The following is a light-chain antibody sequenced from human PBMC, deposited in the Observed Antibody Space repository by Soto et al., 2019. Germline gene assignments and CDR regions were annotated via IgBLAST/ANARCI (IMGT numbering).Light chain of an antibody. J-gene: IGLJ2*01. CDR2: EVS. V-gene: IGLV2-8*01. Sequence: QSALTQPPSAPGSPGQSVTISCTGTSSDVGGYNYVSWYQQHPGKAPKLMIYEVSQRPSGVPDRFSGSKSGNTASLTVSGLQAEDEADYYCSSYAGSNNLVFGGGTKVTVL. CDR1: SSDVGGYNY. CDR3: SSYAGSNNLV.